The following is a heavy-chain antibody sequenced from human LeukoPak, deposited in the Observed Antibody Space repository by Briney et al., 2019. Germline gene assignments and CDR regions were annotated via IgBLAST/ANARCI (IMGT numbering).Heavy chain of an antibody. J-gene: IGHJ6*02. V-gene: IGHV3-7*01. Sequence: PGGSLRLSCAASGFTFSSYWMSWVRQAPGKELEWVAIIKPDGSESYCVDSVEGRFTVSRDNTKNSLYLQMNSLGAEDTAVYYCARDTLSGVIIGPRMDVWGQGTTVTVSS. D-gene: IGHD3-3*01. CDR3: ARDTLSGVIIGPRMDV. CDR2: IKPDGSES. CDR1: GFTFSSYW.